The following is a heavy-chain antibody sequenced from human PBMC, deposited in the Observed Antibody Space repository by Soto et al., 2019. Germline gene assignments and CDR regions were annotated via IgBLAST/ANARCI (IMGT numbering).Heavy chain of an antibody. Sequence: GGSLRLSCTDSGFTFGDYAMSWVRQAPGKGLEWVGFIRSKAYGGTTEYAASVKGRFTISRDDSKSIAYLQMNSLKTEDTAVYYCTRDQAYYYDSSGYYGVDYWGQGTLVTVSS. D-gene: IGHD3-22*01. CDR2: IRSKAYGGTT. CDR3: TRDQAYYYDSSGYYGVDY. CDR1: GFTFGDYA. V-gene: IGHV3-49*04. J-gene: IGHJ4*02.